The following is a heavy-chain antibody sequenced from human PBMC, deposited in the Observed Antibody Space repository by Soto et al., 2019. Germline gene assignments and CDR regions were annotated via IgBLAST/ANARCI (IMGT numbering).Heavy chain of an antibody. CDR3: AHRRATGYRFGHDAFDI. CDR1: GFSLSTSGVG. D-gene: IGHD3-9*01. J-gene: IGHJ3*02. V-gene: IGHV2-5*02. Sequence: QITLKESGPPLVNPTQTLTLTCTFSGFSLSTSGVGVGWIRQPPGKALEWLALIYWDDDKRYSPSLKSRLTITRDTSKNQVVLTMTNMDPVDTATYYCAHRRATGYRFGHDAFDIWGQGTMVTVSS. CDR2: IYWDDDK.